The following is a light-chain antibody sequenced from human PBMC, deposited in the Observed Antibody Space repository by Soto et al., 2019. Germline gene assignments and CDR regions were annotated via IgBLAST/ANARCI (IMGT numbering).Light chain of an antibody. J-gene: IGLJ2*01. CDR3: CSYAGSHTFVI. CDR2: EDT. CDR1: SSDFGAYNL. V-gene: IGLV2-23*02. Sequence: QSALTQPASVSGSPGQSITISCTGTSSDFGAYNLVSWYQQNPGKAPKLMIYEDTQRPSGVSNRFSGSKSGNTASLTISGLQAEDEDDYYCCSYAGSHTFVIFGGGTKLTVL.